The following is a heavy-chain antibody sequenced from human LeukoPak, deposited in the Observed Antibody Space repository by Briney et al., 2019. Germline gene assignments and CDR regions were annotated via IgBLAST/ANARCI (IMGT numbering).Heavy chain of an antibody. CDR3: ASNYDILTGYKGNWDY. D-gene: IGHD3-9*01. CDR2: IKQDGSEK. Sequence: GGSLRLSCAASGFTFSSYWMSWVRQAPGKGLEWVANIKQDGSEKYYVDSVKGRFTISRDNAKNSLYLQMTSLRAEDTAVYYCASNYDILTGYKGNWDYWGQGTLVTVSS. V-gene: IGHV3-7*03. J-gene: IGHJ4*02. CDR1: GFTFSSYW.